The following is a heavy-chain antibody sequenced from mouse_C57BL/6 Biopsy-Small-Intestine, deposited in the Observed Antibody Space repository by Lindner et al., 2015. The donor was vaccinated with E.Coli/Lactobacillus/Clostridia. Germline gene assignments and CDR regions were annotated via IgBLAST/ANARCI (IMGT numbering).Heavy chain of an antibody. CDR3: ARQVRVDYAMDY. D-gene: IGHD1-3*01. Sequence: VQLQESGPELVKPGTSVKISCQASGYTFTDYYMNWVRQSHGKNLEWIGDINPNNGGSLYNQKFKGKATFTVDRSSSTAYMELRSLTSDDSAVYYSARQVRVDYAMDYWGQGTSVTVSS. CDR1: GYTFTDYY. J-gene: IGHJ4*01. CDR2: INPNNGGS. V-gene: IGHV1-26*01.